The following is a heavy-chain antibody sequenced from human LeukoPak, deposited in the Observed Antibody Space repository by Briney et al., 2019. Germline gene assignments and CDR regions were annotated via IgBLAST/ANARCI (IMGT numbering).Heavy chain of an antibody. CDR3: AKDLPRGVGATPVGYFDY. CDR2: ISGSGGST. CDR1: GFTFSSYA. V-gene: IGHV3-23*01. D-gene: IGHD1-26*01. Sequence: GGSLRLSCAASGFTFSSYAMSWVRQAPGKGLEWVSAISGSGGSTYYADSVKGRFTISRDNSKNTLYLQMNSLRAEDTAVYYCAKDLPRGVGATPVGYFDYWGQGTPVTVSS. J-gene: IGHJ4*02.